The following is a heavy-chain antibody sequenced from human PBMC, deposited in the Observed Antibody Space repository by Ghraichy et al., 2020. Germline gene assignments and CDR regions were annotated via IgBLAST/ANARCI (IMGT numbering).Heavy chain of an antibody. CDR3: AKASYSSGCFDY. D-gene: IGHD6-19*01. CDR2: ISWNSGSI. CDR1: GFTFDDYA. Sequence: CAASGFTFDDYAMHWVRQAPGKGLEWVSGISWNSGSIGYADSVKGRFTISRDNAKNSLYLQMNSLRAEDTALYYCAKASYSSGCFDYWGQGTLVTVSS. V-gene: IGHV3-9*01. J-gene: IGHJ4*02.